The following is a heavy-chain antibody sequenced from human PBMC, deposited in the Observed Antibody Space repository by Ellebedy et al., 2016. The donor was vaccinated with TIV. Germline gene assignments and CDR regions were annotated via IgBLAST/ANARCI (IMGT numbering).Heavy chain of an antibody. CDR1: GFTFSSYA. D-gene: IGHD3-22*01. CDR2: ISYDGSNK. J-gene: IGHJ4*02. Sequence: PGGSLRLSCAASGFTFSSYAMHWVRQAPGKGLELVAVISYDGSNKYYADSVKGRFTISRDNSKNTLYLQMNSLRAEDTAVYYCARANMIVVVITNSGIGYWGQGTLVTVSS. CDR3: ARANMIVVVITNSGIGY. V-gene: IGHV3-30*01.